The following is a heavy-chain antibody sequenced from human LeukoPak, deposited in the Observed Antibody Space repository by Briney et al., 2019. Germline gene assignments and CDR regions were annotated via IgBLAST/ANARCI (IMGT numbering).Heavy chain of an antibody. CDR3: AKLSRDGYNWDKFFDY. V-gene: IGHV3-33*06. Sequence: XXPXKGXXXXXXXXXDESNKYYADSVKGRFTISRDNSKNTLYLQMNSLRAEDTAVYYCAKLSRDGYNWDKFFDYWGQGTLVTVSS. D-gene: IGHD5-24*01. CDR2: XXXDESNK. J-gene: IGHJ4*02.